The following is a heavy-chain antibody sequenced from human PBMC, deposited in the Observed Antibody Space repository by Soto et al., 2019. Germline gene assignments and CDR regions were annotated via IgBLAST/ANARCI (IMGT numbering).Heavy chain of an antibody. CDR1: GYTFTSYA. CDR3: ASVFIAAAGDDAFDI. D-gene: IGHD6-13*01. J-gene: IGHJ3*02. CDR2: INAGNGNT. V-gene: IGHV1-3*01. Sequence: ASVKVSCKASGYTFTSYAMHWVRQAPGQRLEWMGWINAGNGNTKYSQKFQGRVTITRDTSASTAYMELSSLRSEDTAVYYCASVFIAAAGDDAFDIWGQGTMVTVSS.